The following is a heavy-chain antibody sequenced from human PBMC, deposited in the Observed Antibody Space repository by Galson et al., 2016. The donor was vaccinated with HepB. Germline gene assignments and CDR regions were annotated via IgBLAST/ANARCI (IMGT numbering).Heavy chain of an antibody. V-gene: IGHV3-7*04. Sequence: SLRLSCAASGFTFSSYSMNWVRQSTGRGLEWVANIKEDGSEINYVHSVKGRFTISGDNAKNSLYLQMHSLSAEDTAVYYWARTQRNTDELDYWGQGTLVTVSS. D-gene: IGHD6-25*01. CDR3: ARTQRNTDELDY. CDR1: GFTFSSYS. CDR2: IKEDGSEI. J-gene: IGHJ4*02.